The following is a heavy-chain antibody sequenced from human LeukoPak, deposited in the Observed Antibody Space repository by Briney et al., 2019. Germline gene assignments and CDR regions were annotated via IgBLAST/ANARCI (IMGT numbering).Heavy chain of an antibody. Sequence: ASVKVSCKASGYTFTSYGISWVRQAPGQGLEWMGWISAYNGNTNYAQKLQGRVTMTTDTSTSTAYIELRSLRSDDTAVYYCARSSPIAAAGTSHFDYWGQGTLVTVSS. CDR1: GYTFTSYG. D-gene: IGHD6-13*01. CDR3: ARSSPIAAAGTSHFDY. CDR2: ISAYNGNT. V-gene: IGHV1-18*01. J-gene: IGHJ4*02.